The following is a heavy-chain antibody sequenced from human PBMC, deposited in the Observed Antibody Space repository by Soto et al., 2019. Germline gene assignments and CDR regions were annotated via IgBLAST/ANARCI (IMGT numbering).Heavy chain of an antibody. D-gene: IGHD2-2*01. Sequence: GGSLRLSCAASGFTFSSYGMHWVRQAPGKGLEWVAVIWYDGSNKYYADSVKGRFTISRDNSKNTLYLQMNSLRAEDTAVYYCAREGSSTKVRGMDVWGQGTTVTVS. CDR1: GFTFSSYG. CDR2: IWYDGSNK. CDR3: AREGSSTKVRGMDV. V-gene: IGHV3-33*01. J-gene: IGHJ6*02.